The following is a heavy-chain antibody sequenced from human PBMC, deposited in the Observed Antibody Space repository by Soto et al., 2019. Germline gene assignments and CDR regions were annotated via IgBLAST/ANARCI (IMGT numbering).Heavy chain of an antibody. CDR2: ISSSSSTI. V-gene: IGHV3-48*02. J-gene: IGHJ4*02. D-gene: IGHD3-10*01. CDR1: GFTFSSYS. Sequence: PGGSLRLSCAASGFTFSSYSMNWVRQAPGKGLEWVSYISSSSSTICYADSVKGRFTISRDNAKNSLYLQMNSLRDEDTAVYYCARSKWFGELLPGYWGQGTLVTVSS. CDR3: ARSKWFGELLPGY.